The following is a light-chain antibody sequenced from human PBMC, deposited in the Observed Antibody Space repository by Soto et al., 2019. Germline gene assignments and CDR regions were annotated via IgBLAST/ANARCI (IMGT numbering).Light chain of an antibody. CDR3: QQYKSYSPYT. J-gene: IGKJ2*01. V-gene: IGKV1-5*03. CDR1: QNINSW. CDR2: KAS. Sequence: DIQMTQSPSTLSASVGDRVTITCRASQNINSWLAWYQQKPGKAPKLLMYKASSLGSGVPSRFSGSGSGTEFTLTISSLQPDDFATYYCQQYKSYSPYTFGQGTKLDIK.